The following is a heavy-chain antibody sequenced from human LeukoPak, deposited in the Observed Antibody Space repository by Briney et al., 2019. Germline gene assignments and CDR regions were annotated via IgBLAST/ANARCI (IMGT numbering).Heavy chain of an antibody. CDR2: INHSGST. Sequence: PSETLSLACTVSGGSISSGDYYWSWIRQPPGKGLEWIGEINHSGSTNYNPSLKSRVTISVDTSKNQFSLKLSSVTAADTAVYYCARHACSSTSCYGYYYYYYMDVWGKGTTVTVSS. J-gene: IGHJ6*03. V-gene: IGHV4-39*01. CDR1: GGSISSGDYY. D-gene: IGHD2-2*01. CDR3: ARHACSSTSCYGYYYYYYMDV.